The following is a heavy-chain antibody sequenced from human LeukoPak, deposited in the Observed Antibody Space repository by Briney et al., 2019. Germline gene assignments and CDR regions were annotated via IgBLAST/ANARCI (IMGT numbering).Heavy chain of an antibody. Sequence: GGSLRLSCAVSGFTVSSNSMSWVRQAPGKGLEWVSFIYSDNTHYSDSVKGRFTISRDNYKNTLYLQMNSLRAEDTAVYYCARRTGAYSHPYDYWGQGTLVTVSS. CDR3: ARRTGAYSHPYDY. D-gene: IGHD4/OR15-4a*01. V-gene: IGHV3-53*01. J-gene: IGHJ4*02. CDR2: IYSDNT. CDR1: GFTVSSNS.